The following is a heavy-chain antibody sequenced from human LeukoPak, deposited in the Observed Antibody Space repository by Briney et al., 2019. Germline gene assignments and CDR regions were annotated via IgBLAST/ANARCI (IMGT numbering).Heavy chain of an antibody. CDR3: ASHSYGYNH. J-gene: IGHJ5*02. CDR2: IKQDGSEK. CDR1: GIIITSYW. Sequence: QPGGSLRLSCAASGIIITSYWMRWVRQTPGKGLEWVANIKQDGSEKNYVDSVKGRFTIFRDNARNSLYLQMNSLRAEDTAVYYCASHSYGYNHWGQGTLVIVSS. V-gene: IGHV3-7*01. D-gene: IGHD3-16*01.